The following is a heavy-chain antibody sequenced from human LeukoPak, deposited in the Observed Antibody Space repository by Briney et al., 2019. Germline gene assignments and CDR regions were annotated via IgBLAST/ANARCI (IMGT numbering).Heavy chain of an antibody. J-gene: IGHJ4*02. CDR1: GDSVSSKS. CDR3: SVAGS. V-gene: IGHV4-4*09. CDR2: IYTSGRT. D-gene: IGHD2-15*01. Sequence: SETLSLTCTVTVSGDSVSSKSWSWIRQPPGKGLEWIGYIYTSGRTSYKPSLKSRVTISVDTSKNQFSLTLGSVTAADTAVYYCSVAGSWGQGTLVTVSS.